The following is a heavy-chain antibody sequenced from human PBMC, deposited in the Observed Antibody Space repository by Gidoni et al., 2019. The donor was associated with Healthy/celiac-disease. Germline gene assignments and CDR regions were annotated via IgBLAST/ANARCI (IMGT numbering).Heavy chain of an antibody. J-gene: IGHJ4*02. V-gene: IGHV4-34*01. CDR2: INHSGST. CDR3: ARGSEYSSSPSDY. Sequence: QVQLQQWGAGLLKPSETLSLTCAVYGGSFSGYYWSWIRQPPGKGLEWIGEINHSGSTNYNPSLKSRVTISVDTSKNHFSLKLSSVTAADTAVYYCARGSEYSSSPSDYWGQGTLVTVSS. CDR1: GGSFSGYY. D-gene: IGHD6-6*01.